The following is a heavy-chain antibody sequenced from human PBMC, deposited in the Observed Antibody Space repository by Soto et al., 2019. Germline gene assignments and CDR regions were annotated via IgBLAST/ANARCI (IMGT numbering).Heavy chain of an antibody. CDR1: GFTFSSYG. V-gene: IGHV3-33*01. J-gene: IGHJ4*02. CDR2: IWYDGSNK. CDR3: ARDKWITMVRGVTHY. D-gene: IGHD3-10*01. Sequence: QVQLVESGGGVVQPGRSLRLSCAASGFTFSSYGMHWVRQAPGKGLEWVAVIWYDGSNKYYADSVKGRFTISRDNSKNTLNLKMNGLRAGDTAVYYCARDKWITMVRGVTHYWGQGTLVTVSS.